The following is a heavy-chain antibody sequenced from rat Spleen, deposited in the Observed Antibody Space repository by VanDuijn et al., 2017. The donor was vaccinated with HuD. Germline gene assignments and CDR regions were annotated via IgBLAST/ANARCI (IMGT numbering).Heavy chain of an antibody. D-gene: IGHD4-3*01. J-gene: IGHJ2*01. CDR2: INSAGST. CDR1: GYSITSSYR. V-gene: IGHV3-3*01. Sequence: EVQLQESGPGLVKPSQSLSLTCSVTGYSITSSYRWNWIRKFPGNKLEWMGYINSAGSTNYNPSLKSRISITRDTSKNQFFLQVNSVTTEDTATYYCASQGYSGGFDYWGQGVMVTVSS. CDR3: ASQGYSGGFDY.